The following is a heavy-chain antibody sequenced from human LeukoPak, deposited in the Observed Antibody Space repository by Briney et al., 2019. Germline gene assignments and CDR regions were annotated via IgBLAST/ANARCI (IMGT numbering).Heavy chain of an antibody. Sequence: PSQTLSLTCTVSGGSISSGDYYWSWIRQPPGKGLEWIGYTYYSGTTYCNPSLKSRVTILVDTSKNQFSLKLSSVTAADTAVYYCAREIQHRTYYDILTGYWGAFDIWGQGTMVTVSS. CDR1: GGSISSGDYY. V-gene: IGHV4-30-4*01. CDR2: TYYSGTT. D-gene: IGHD3-9*01. CDR3: AREIQHRTYYDILTGYWGAFDI. J-gene: IGHJ3*02.